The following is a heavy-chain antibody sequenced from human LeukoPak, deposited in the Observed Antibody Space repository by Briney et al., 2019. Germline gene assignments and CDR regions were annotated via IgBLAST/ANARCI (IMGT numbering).Heavy chain of an antibody. D-gene: IGHD5-18*01. Sequence: PGGSLRLSCAASGFTFSSYSMNWVRQAPGKGLEWVSSISSSSSYIYYADSVTGRFTISRDNAKNSLYLQMNSLRAEDTAMYYCARRATTERGHSYGLDFWGQGTLVTVSS. V-gene: IGHV3-21*01. CDR3: ARRATTERGHSYGLDF. J-gene: IGHJ4*02. CDR2: ISSSSSYI. CDR1: GFTFSSYS.